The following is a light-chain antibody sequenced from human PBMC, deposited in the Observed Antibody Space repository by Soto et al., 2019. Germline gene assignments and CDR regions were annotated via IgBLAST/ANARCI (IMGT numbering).Light chain of an antibody. CDR2: DVK. CDR1: SSDVGGYDY. CDR3: SSYADIYTFV. J-gene: IGLJ1*01. V-gene: IGLV2-11*01. Sequence: QSALTQPRSVSGSPGQSVAISFTGTSSDVGGYDYVSWYQQHPGKAPKLMIYDVKRRPSGVPDRFSGSKSGNTASLTISGLQSEDEADYYCSSYADIYTFVFGTGTKVTVL.